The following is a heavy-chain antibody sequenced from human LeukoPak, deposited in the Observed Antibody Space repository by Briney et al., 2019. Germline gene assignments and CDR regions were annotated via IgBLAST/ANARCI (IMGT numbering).Heavy chain of an antibody. CDR3: ARARRGIFGVATYYYMDV. J-gene: IGHJ6*03. Sequence: SETLSLACSVSGDSISSYYWSWIRQPPGKGLEWIGFIYYSGSTNYNPSLKSRVTISLDTSKNQFSLRLSSVTAADTAVYYCARARRGIFGVATYYYMDVWDKGTTVTISS. V-gene: IGHV4-59*01. CDR1: GDSISSYY. CDR2: IYYSGST. D-gene: IGHD3-3*01.